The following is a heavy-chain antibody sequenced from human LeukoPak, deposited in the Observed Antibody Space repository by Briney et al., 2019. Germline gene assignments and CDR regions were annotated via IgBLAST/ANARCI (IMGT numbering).Heavy chain of an antibody. CDR1: GFTFSSYG. Sequence: HAGGSLRLSCAASGFTFSSYGMSWVRQAPGKGLEWVSAISGSGGSTYYADSVKGRFTISRDNSKNTLYLQMNSLRAEDTALYYCAQDRASIQFYFWGQGTLVTVSS. CDR2: ISGSGGST. CDR3: AQDRASIQFYF. V-gene: IGHV3-23*01. D-gene: IGHD5-24*01. J-gene: IGHJ4*02.